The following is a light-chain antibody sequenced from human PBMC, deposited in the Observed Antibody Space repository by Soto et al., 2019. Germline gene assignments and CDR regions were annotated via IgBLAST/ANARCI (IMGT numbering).Light chain of an antibody. CDR3: MQALQTPWT. CDR1: QSLQHSNGYNY. J-gene: IGKJ1*01. Sequence: DIVMTQSPLSLPVTPGEPASISCRSSQSLQHSNGYNYLDWYLQKPGQSPQLLIYFGSHRASGVPDRFSGRASGTDCTLKITRVEAEDVGVYYCMQALQTPWTFGQGTKVEIK. CDR2: FGS. V-gene: IGKV2-28*01.